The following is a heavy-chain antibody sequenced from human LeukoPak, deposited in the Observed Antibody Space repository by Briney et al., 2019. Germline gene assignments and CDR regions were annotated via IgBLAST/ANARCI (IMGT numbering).Heavy chain of an antibody. Sequence: PSETLSLTCTVSGGSISSGDYYWSWIRQPPGKGLEWIGYIYHSGSTYYNPSLKSRVTISVDRSKNQFSLKLSSVTAADTAVYYCASSIVGAYPIDYWGQGTLVTVSS. D-gene: IGHD1-26*01. V-gene: IGHV4-30-2*01. CDR3: ASSIVGAYPIDY. J-gene: IGHJ4*02. CDR1: GGSISSGDYY. CDR2: IYHSGST.